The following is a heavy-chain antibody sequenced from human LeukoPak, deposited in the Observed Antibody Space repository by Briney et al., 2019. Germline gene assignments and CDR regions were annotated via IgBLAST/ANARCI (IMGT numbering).Heavy chain of an antibody. J-gene: IGHJ4*02. Sequence: GASVKVSCKASGYTFSRHGITWVRRAPGQGLEWMGWISANNGNTNYAQKLQGRVTVTTDTSTSIAYMELRSLRSDDTAVYYCARAGTAGRFYLGYWCQGNLVTVSS. CDR3: ARAGTAGRFYLGY. D-gene: IGHD3-10*01. CDR2: ISANNGNT. V-gene: IGHV1-18*01. CDR1: GYTFSRHG.